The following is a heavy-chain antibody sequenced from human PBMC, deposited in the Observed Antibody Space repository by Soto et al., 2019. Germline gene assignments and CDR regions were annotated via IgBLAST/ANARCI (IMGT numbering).Heavy chain of an antibody. CDR2: IIIPIFDTA. V-gene: IGHV1-69*13. Sequence: ASVKVSCKASGGTFSDFTINWVRQAPGQRLEWMGGIIIPIFDTANYAQKFQGRVTITADESTSTAYMELSSLRSEDTAVYYCARDLWPTPYGMDVWGQGTTVTVSS. J-gene: IGHJ6*02. CDR3: ARDLWPTPYGMDV. D-gene: IGHD2-21*01. CDR1: GGTFSDFT.